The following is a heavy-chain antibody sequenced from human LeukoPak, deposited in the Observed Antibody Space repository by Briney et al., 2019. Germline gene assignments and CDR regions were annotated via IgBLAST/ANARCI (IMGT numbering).Heavy chain of an antibody. CDR3: AKTTVGYSSGRYPGWPADS. CDR2: ICGSGGCT. J-gene: IGHJ4*02. V-gene: IGHV3-23*01. CDR1: GFIFNTYA. Sequence: PGGSLRLSCEASGFIFNTYAIYWVRQAPGKGLEWVSGICGSGGCTYYADSVKGRFTISRDNSKNTVYLQMNSLTADDTAVYYCAKTTVGYSSGRYPGWPADSRGQGALVTVSS. D-gene: IGHD6-19*01.